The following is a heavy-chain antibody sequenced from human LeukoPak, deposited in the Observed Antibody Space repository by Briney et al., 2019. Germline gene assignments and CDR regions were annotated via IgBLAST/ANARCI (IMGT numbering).Heavy chain of an antibody. CDR1: GFTFSGNG. J-gene: IGHJ4*02. V-gene: IGHV3-48*02. CDR3: ARDSYGSPDY. CDR2: ITSKNNGM. Sequence: GGSLRLSCAASGFTFSGNGMNWVRQAPGKGLEWVSYITSKNNGMYYADSVKGRFTISRDNAKNSLDLQMNSLRDEDTAVYYCARDSYGSPDYWGQGTLVAVSS. D-gene: IGHD2-15*01.